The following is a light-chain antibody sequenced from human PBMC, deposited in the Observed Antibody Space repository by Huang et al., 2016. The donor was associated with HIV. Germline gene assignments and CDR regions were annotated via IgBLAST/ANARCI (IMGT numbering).Light chain of an antibody. CDR1: QSLLHSNGYNY. CDR3: MQALQTPFT. Sequence: DIVMTQSPLSLPVSPGEPASISCRSNQSLLHSNGYNYLDWYLQKPGQSPQLVIYLGSNRASGVPDRFSGSGSGTDLTLSITRVEAEDVGVYYCMQALQTPFTFGPGTKVDIK. CDR2: LGS. J-gene: IGKJ3*01. V-gene: IGKV2-28*01.